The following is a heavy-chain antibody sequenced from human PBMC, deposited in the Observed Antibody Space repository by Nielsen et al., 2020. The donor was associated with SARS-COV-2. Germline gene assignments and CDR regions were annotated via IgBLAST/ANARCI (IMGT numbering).Heavy chain of an antibody. Sequence: SETLSLTCGVFGGSFSGYHWSWIRQPPGKGLEWIGEINHSGGATYNPSLKGRVTISLDTSKNQFSLMVTSVTAADTAIYYCAKDGWIQLWLRPSLALDYFDYWGQGTLVTVSS. V-gene: IGHV4-34*01. CDR1: GGSFSGYH. D-gene: IGHD5-18*01. J-gene: IGHJ4*02. CDR3: AKDGWIQLWLRPSLALDYFDY. CDR2: INHSGGA.